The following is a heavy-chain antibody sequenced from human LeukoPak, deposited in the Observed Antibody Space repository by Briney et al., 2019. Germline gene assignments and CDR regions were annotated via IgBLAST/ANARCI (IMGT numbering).Heavy chain of an antibody. CDR2: VYNSGST. V-gene: IGHV4-39*07. CDR1: GGSISSSTYY. CDR3: ARASRPFSSGYYWTFDY. J-gene: IGHJ4*02. Sequence: SETLSLTCTVFGGSISSSTYYWGWIRQPPGKGLEWIGSVYNSGSTYYNPFLKSRVTISVDTSKNQFSLKLSSVTAADTAVYYCARASRPFSSGYYWTFDYWGQGTLVTVSS. D-gene: IGHD3-22*01.